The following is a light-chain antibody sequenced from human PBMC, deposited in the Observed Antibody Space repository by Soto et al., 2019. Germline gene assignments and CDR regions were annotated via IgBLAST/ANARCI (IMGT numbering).Light chain of an antibody. CDR3: SSYTTSNTRQIV. CDR2: DVS. V-gene: IGLV2-14*01. J-gene: IGLJ1*01. CDR1: SSDVGGYNY. Sequence: QSALTQPASVSGSPGQSITISCTGTSSDVGGYNYVSWYQQHPGKAPTFMIYDVSNRPSGVSNRFSGSKSGNTASLTISALQAEDEADYYGSSYTTSNTRQIVFGTGTKLTVL.